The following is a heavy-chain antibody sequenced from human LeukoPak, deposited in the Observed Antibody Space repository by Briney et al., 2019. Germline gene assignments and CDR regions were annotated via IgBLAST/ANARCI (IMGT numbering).Heavy chain of an antibody. D-gene: IGHD6-6*01. Sequence: GGSLRLSCAASGFTFDDYAMHWVRQAPGKGLEWVSLISWDGGSTYYADSVKGRFTISRDNSKNSLYLQMNSLRAEDTALYYCAKVSGEYSSSSGDCWGQGTLVTVSS. CDR1: GFTFDDYA. J-gene: IGHJ4*02. CDR3: AKVSGEYSSSSGDC. CDR2: ISWDGGST. V-gene: IGHV3-43D*03.